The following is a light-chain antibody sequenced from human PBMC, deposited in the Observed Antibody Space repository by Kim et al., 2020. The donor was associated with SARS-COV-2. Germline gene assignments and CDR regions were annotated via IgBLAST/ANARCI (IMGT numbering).Light chain of an antibody. Sequence: QSALTQPASASGSPGQSITISCTGTSSDVGGYNYVSWYQQHPGKAPKLMIYDVSKRPSGVSNRFSGSKSGNTASLTISGLQAEDEADYYCSSSTSSSTWVFGTGTKVTVL. CDR1: SSDVGGYNY. CDR3: SSSTSSSTWV. V-gene: IGLV2-14*01. CDR2: DVS. J-gene: IGLJ1*01.